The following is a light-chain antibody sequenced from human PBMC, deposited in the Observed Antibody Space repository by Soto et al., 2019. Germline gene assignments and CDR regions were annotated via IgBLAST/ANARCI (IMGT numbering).Light chain of an antibody. CDR1: QSISSW. CDR2: DAS. J-gene: IGKJ1*01. Sequence: DIQMTQSPSTLSASLGDRVTITCRASQSISSWLAWYQQKPGKAPKLLIYDASSLESGVPSRFSGSGSGTEFTLTISSLQPDDFATYYCQHSWTFGQGTKVDI. V-gene: IGKV1-5*01. CDR3: QHSWT.